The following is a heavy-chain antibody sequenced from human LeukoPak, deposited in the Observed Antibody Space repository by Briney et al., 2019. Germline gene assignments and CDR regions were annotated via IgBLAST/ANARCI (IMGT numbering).Heavy chain of an antibody. CDR2: ISGSGHST. CDR1: GFTFTSFS. J-gene: IGHJ4*02. Sequence: QPGGSLRLSCAASGFTFTSFSMSWVRQAPGKGLEWVSVISGSGHSTYYADSVKGRFTISRDNSKNTLYLQMNSLRVEDTAVYYCAREIGDFDYWGQGTLVTVSS. V-gene: IGHV3-23*01. CDR3: AREIGDFDY. D-gene: IGHD1-26*01.